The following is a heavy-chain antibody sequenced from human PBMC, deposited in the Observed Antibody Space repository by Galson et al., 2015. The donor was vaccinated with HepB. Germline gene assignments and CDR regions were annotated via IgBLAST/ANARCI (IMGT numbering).Heavy chain of an antibody. J-gene: IGHJ5*02. CDR2: ISGDGSTI. CDR1: GFTFSTYN. V-gene: IGHV3-48*02. D-gene: IGHD6-19*01. Sequence: SLRLSCAASGFTFSTYNMNWVRQAPGKGLEWVSYISGDGSTIYYADSVKDRFTISRDNAKNSLYLQMNSLRDEDTAVYYCARDSSGRLNWFDPWGQGTLVTVSS. CDR3: ARDSSGRLNWFDP.